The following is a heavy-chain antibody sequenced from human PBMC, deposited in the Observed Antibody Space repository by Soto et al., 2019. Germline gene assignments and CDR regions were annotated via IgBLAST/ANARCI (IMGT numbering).Heavy chain of an antibody. CDR3: ARHAYYGSGSRLSNFDY. D-gene: IGHD3-10*01. CDR2: IYYSGST. V-gene: IGHV4-39*01. J-gene: IGHJ4*02. CDR1: GGSISSSSYY. Sequence: SETLSLTCTVSGGSISSSSYYWGWIRQPPGKGLEWIGSIYYSGSTYYNPSLKSRVTISVDTSKNQFSLKLSSVTAADTAVYYCARHAYYGSGSRLSNFDYWGQGTLVTVSS.